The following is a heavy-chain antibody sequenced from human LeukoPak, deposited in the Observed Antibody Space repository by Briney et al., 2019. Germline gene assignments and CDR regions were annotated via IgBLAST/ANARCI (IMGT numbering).Heavy chain of an antibody. CDR1: GFTFSSYA. CDR3: ARRSGSYYNNWFDP. CDR2: ISGSGGST. Sequence: PGGSLRLSCAASGFTFSSYAMSWVRQAPGKGLEWVSAISGSGGSTYYADSVKGRFTISRDNSKNTLYLQMNGLRAEDTAVYYCARRSGSYYNNWFDPWGQGTLVTVSS. J-gene: IGHJ5*02. V-gene: IGHV3-23*01. D-gene: IGHD3-10*01.